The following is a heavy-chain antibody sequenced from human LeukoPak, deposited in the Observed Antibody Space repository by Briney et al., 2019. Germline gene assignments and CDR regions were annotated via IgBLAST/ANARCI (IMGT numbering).Heavy chain of an antibody. V-gene: IGHV3-48*03. Sequence: GGSLRLSCAASGFTFSSDAMSWVRQAPGKGLEWVSAISSSGSTLYYADSVKGRFTISRDDAKNSLYLQMNSLRGDDTAVYYCAGERGGYRFYWGQGTLVTVSS. D-gene: IGHD5-24*01. CDR1: GFTFSSDA. CDR3: AGERGGYRFY. J-gene: IGHJ4*02. CDR2: ISSSGSTL.